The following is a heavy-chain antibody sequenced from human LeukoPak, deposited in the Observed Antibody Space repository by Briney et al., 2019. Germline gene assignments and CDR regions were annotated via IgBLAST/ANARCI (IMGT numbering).Heavy chain of an antibody. J-gene: IGHJ6*03. CDR2: IRSKANSYAT. CDR1: GFTFSGSA. Sequence: GGSLRLSCAASGFTFSGSAMHWVRQASGKGLEWVGRIRSKANSYATAYAASVKGRFTISRDDSKNTAYLQMNSLKTEDTAVYYCTSVTRIAAAGTWYYYMDVWGKGTTVTISS. CDR3: TSVTRIAAAGTWYYYMDV. V-gene: IGHV3-73*01. D-gene: IGHD6-13*01.